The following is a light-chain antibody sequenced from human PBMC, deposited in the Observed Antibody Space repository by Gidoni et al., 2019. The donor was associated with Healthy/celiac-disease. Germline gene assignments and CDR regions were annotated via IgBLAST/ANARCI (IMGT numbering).Light chain of an antibody. CDR1: QSVSSSY. CDR2: GAS. Sequence: ELVLTQSPGTLSLSPGERATLSCRASQSVSSSYLAWYQQKPGQAPRLLIYGASSRATGIPDRFSGSGSGTDFTLTISRLEPEDFAVYYCQQYGSLAATFGQGTKLEIK. V-gene: IGKV3-20*01. J-gene: IGKJ2*01. CDR3: QQYGSLAAT.